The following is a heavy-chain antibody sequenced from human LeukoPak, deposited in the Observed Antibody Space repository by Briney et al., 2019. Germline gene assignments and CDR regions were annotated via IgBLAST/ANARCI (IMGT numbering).Heavy chain of an antibody. J-gene: IGHJ4*02. CDR3: ARLPKRYCSGGSCPLDY. CDR1: GYTFTGYY. CDR2: INPNHGDT. V-gene: IGHV1-2*02. D-gene: IGHD2-15*01. Sequence: ASVKVSCKASGYTFTGYYMHWVRQAPGQGLEWMGWINPNHGDTNYAQKFQGRVTMTRDTSISTAYMELSRLRSDDTAVYYCARLPKRYCSGGSCPLDYWGQGTLVTVSS.